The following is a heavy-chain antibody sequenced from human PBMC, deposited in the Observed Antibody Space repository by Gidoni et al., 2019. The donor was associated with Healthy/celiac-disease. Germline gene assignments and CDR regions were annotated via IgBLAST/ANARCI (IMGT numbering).Heavy chain of an antibody. CDR3: AKDLHIVATSGAFDI. Sequence: QVQLVESGGGVVQPGRSLRLSCAASGFTFRSYGMHWVRQAPGKGLEWVAVRSYDGSNKYYADSVKGRFTISRDNSKNTLYLQMNSLRAEDTAVYYCAKDLHIVATSGAFDIWGQGTMVTVSS. V-gene: IGHV3-30*18. CDR2: RSYDGSNK. CDR1: GFTFRSYG. D-gene: IGHD5-12*01. J-gene: IGHJ3*02.